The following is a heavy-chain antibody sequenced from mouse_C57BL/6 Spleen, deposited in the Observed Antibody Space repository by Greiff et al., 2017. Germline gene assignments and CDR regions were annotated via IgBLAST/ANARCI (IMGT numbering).Heavy chain of an antibody. J-gene: IGHJ4*01. CDR1: GYTFTSYW. D-gene: IGHD4-1*01. CDR3: ARGGTGRYYAMED. CDR2: IDPSDSET. Sequence: QVQLQQPGAELVRPGSSVKLSCKASGYTFTSYWMHWVKQRPIQGLEWIGNIDPSDSETHSNQKFKDKATLTVDKSSSTAYMQLRSMTSEDSAVYYCARGGTGRYYAMEDWGQGTSVTVSS. V-gene: IGHV1-52*01.